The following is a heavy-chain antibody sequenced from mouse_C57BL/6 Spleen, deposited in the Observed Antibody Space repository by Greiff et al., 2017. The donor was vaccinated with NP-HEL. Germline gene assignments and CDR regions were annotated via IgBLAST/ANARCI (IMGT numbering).Heavy chain of an antibody. J-gene: IGHJ4*01. V-gene: IGHV10-3*01. Sequence: EVHLVESGGGLVQPKGSLKLSCAASGFTFNTYAMHWVRQAPGKGLEWVARIRSKSSNYATYYADSVKDRFTISRDDSQSMLYLQMNNLKTEDTAMYYCVREGPSLYYYAMDYWGQGTSVTVSS. CDR3: VREGPSLYYYAMDY. CDR2: IRSKSSNYAT. CDR1: GFTFNTYA. D-gene: IGHD3-3*01.